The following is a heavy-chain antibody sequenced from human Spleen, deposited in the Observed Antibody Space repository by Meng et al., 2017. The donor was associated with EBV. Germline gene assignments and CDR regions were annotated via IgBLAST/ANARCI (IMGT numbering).Heavy chain of an antibody. Sequence: QVQLQQWGAGLLKPSETLSLTCAVYGGSFSDYYWTWIRQPPGMGLEWIGEINHSGITSYNPSLRSRVTISVDTSKNQFSLKLTSVTAADTAVYYCASNIKVPRYWGQGTLVTVFS. CDR3: ASNIKVPRY. D-gene: IGHD2/OR15-2a*01. J-gene: IGHJ4*02. CDR1: GGSFSDYY. V-gene: IGHV4-34*01. CDR2: INHSGIT.